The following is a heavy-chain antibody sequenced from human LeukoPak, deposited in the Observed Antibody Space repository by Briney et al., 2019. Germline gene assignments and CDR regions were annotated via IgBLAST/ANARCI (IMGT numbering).Heavy chain of an antibody. V-gene: IGHV4-39*07. CDR2: IYYSGST. Sequence: SETLSLTCTVSGGSISSSSYYWGWIRQPPGKGLEWIGSIYYSGSTYYNPSLKSRVTISVDTSKNQFSLNLSSVTAADTAVYYCARDRSWGTSGYYLVYWGQGTLVTVSS. CDR1: GGSISSSSYY. CDR3: ARDRSWGTSGYYLVY. D-gene: IGHD3-22*01. J-gene: IGHJ4*02.